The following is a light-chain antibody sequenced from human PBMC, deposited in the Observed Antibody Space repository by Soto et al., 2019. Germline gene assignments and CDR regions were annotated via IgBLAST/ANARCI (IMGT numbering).Light chain of an antibody. Sequence: EVLMTQSPDTLYVSPGERVTLSCRASQSVSDNLAWYQQKPGQGPRLPVYRASTRTLGIPARFSGSESGTEFTLTISSLQSEDFAVYYCQQYNSWPITFGQGTRLEIK. CDR3: QQYNSWPIT. CDR2: RAS. V-gene: IGKV3-15*01. CDR1: QSVSDN. J-gene: IGKJ5*01.